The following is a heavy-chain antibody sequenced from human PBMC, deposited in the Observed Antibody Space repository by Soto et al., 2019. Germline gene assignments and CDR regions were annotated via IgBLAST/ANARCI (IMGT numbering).Heavy chain of an antibody. J-gene: IGHJ5*02. V-gene: IGHV4-61*01. D-gene: IGHD3-22*01. Sequence: PSETLSLTCPVWGGCVSSNSYYWSCFRKPPGRGLEWIWYIYYSGNTNYNPSLKSRVTISVDTSKNQFSLRVNSVTAAHTAVYYSETDYYDSVGIHWVDPCAQGTLVTVSS. CDR3: ETDYYDSVGIHWVDP. CDR1: GGCVSSNSYY. CDR2: IYYSGNT.